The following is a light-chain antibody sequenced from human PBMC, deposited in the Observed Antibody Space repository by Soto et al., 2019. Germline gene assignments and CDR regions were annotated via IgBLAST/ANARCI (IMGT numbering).Light chain of an antibody. Sequence: QAVVTQPPSASGTPGQRVTISCSGSSSNIGSYYVYWYQQLPGTAPKLLIYRNDQRPSGVPDRFSGSKSGTSASLAISGLRSEDEADYYCAAWDDSLSGRVLFGGGTKLTVL. CDR2: RND. CDR3: AAWDDSLSGRVL. CDR1: SSNIGSYY. J-gene: IGLJ2*01. V-gene: IGLV1-47*01.